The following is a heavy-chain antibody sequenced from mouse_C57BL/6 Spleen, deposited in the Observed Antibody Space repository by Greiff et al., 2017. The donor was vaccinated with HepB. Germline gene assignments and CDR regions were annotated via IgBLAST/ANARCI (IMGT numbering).Heavy chain of an antibody. D-gene: IGHD4-1*01. CDR3: ARGLTGTWDY. Sequence: EVQLQQSGPELVKPGASVKISCKASGYTFTDYYMNWVKQSHGKSLEWIGDINPNNGGTSYNQKFKGKATLTVDKSSSTAYMERRSLTSEDSAVYYGARGLTGTWDYLGQGTTLTVSS. V-gene: IGHV1-26*01. J-gene: IGHJ2*01. CDR2: INPNNGGT. CDR1: GYTFTDYY.